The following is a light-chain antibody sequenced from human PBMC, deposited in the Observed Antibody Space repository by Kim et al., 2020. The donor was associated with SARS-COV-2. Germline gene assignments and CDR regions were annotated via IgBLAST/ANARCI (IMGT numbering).Light chain of an antibody. Sequence: SSELTQDPAVSVALGQTVRLTCQGDSLRTYYATWYQQKPGQAPIVVIYGKNNRPSGIPDRFSGSSSGSTSSLTITGTQAGDEADYYCNSRDSNDNLVF. CDR1: SLRTYY. J-gene: IGLJ2*01. V-gene: IGLV3-19*01. CDR2: GKN. CDR3: NSRDSNDNLV.